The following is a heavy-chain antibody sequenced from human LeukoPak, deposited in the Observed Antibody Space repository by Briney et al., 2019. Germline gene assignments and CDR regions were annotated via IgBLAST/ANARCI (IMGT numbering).Heavy chain of an antibody. CDR2: ISSGGYTI. CDR3: ARVRGYSGYVLGYWLDP. CDR1: GFTFSSYD. V-gene: IGHV3-48*03. D-gene: IGHD5-12*01. J-gene: IGHJ5*02. Sequence: PGGSLRLSCAASGFTFSSYDMNWVRQAPGKGLEWVSSISSGGYTIYYADSVKGRFTISRDNAKNSLFLLINSLRAEDTAVYYCARVRGYSGYVLGYWLDPWGQGTLVTVSS.